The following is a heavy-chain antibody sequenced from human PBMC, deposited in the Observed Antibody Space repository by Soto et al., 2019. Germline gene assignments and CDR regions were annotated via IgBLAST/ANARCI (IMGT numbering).Heavy chain of an antibody. D-gene: IGHD2-2*02. CDR3: ASLGGELSGCSSTSCYREGWFDP. V-gene: IGHV1-69*13. J-gene: IGHJ5*02. Sequence: GASVKVSCKASGGTFSSYAISWVRQAPGQGLEWMGGIIPIFGTANYARKFQGRVTITADESTSTAYMELSSLRSEDTAVYYCASLGGELSGCSSTSCYREGWFDPWGQGTLVTVSS. CDR2: IIPIFGTA. CDR1: GGTFSSYA.